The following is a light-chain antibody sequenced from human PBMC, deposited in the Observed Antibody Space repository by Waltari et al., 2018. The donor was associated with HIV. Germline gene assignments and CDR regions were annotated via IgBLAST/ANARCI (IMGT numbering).Light chain of an antibody. Sequence: QSVLTQPPSVSGAPGQRVTISCTGSSSNIGAGYDVHWYQQLPGTAPKLLIYINYNRPSGVPDRFSGSKSGTSASLAITGLQAEDEADYYCQSYDSSLSGSTVIFGGGTKLTVL. J-gene: IGLJ2*01. CDR1: SSNIGAGYD. CDR2: INY. CDR3: QSYDSSLSGSTVI. V-gene: IGLV1-40*01.